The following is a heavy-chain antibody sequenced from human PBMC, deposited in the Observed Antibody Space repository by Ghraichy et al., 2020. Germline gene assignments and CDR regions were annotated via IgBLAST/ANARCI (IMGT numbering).Heavy chain of an antibody. CDR3: AVLLMAARGGGMDV. CDR2: IYFSGST. D-gene: IGHD6-6*01. Sequence: SQTLSLTCTVSGGSVSSGSNYWSWVRQPPGEGLEWIGYIYFSGSTNYNPSLKSRVTISIDTSKNQFSLKLSSVTAADTAVYYCAVLLMAARGGGMDVWGQGTSVTVSS. CDR1: GGSVSSGSNY. J-gene: IGHJ6*02. V-gene: IGHV4-61*01.